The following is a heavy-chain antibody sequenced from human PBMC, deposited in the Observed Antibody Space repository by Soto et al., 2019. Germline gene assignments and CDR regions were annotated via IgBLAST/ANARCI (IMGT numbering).Heavy chain of an antibody. CDR1: GFTFSSYS. CDR2: ISSSSSTI. D-gene: IGHD3-9*01. J-gene: IGHJ3*02. CDR3: ARDSRVDYDILTGYYAFDI. Sequence: EGSLRLSCAASGFTFSSYSMNWVRQAPGKGLEWVSYISSSSSTIYYADSVKGRFTISRDNAKNSLYLQMNSLRDEDTAVYYCARDSRVDYDILTGYYAFDIWGQGTMVTVSS. V-gene: IGHV3-48*02.